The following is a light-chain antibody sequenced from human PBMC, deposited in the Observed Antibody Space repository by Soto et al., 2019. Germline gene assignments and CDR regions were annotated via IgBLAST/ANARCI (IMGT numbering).Light chain of an antibody. V-gene: IGLV1-40*01. J-gene: IGLJ2*01. CDR2: GNS. Sequence: QSVMTQPPSVSGAPGQRVTISCTGSSSNIGAGYDVHWYQQLPGTAPKLLIYGNSNRPSGVPDRFSGSKSGTSASLAITGLQAEYEADYYCQSYDSSLRGVVFCGVTNVTVL. CDR3: QSYDSSLRGVV. CDR1: SSNIGAGYD.